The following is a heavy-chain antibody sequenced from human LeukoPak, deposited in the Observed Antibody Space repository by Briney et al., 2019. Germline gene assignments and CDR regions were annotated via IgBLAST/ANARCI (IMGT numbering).Heavy chain of an antibody. J-gene: IGHJ4*02. V-gene: IGHV1-2*02. Sequence: VSVKVSCKASGYTFTGYYMHWVRQAPGQGLEWMGWINPNSGGTNYAQKFQGRVTMTRDTSISTAYMELSRLRSDDTAVYYCARRGYYDSSGYNGGWGFHYFDYWGQGTLVTVSS. D-gene: IGHD3-22*01. CDR3: ARRGYYDSSGYNGGWGFHYFDY. CDR1: GYTFTGYY. CDR2: INPNSGGT.